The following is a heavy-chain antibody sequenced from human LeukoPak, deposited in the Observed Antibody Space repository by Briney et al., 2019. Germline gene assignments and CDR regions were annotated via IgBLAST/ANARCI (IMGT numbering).Heavy chain of an antibody. CDR2: INSYNGNT. CDR1: GYSFTNYG. J-gene: IGHJ4*02. V-gene: IGHV1-18*04. Sequence: GASVKLSCKASGYSFTNYGITWVRQAPRQGLEWMGWINSYNGNTNHAQKLQGRVTMTTDTSTSTAYMELRGLRSDDTAGYYCARLKCSSTKCYADYWGQGTLVTVSS. D-gene: IGHD2-2*01. CDR3: ARLKCSSTKCYADY.